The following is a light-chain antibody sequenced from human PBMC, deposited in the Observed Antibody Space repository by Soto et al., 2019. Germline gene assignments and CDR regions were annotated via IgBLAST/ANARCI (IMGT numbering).Light chain of an antibody. CDR1: SSDIADYNY. V-gene: IGLV2-14*01. CDR2: EVT. Sequence: QSVLTQPASVSGSPGQSITISCTGASSDIADYNYVSWYQQHPGKAPKPIISEVTNRPSGVSNRFSGSKSGNTSSLTISGLQAEDDVDYYCISFRGTDSPYVFGTGTKVTGL. J-gene: IGLJ1*01. CDR3: ISFRGTDSPYV.